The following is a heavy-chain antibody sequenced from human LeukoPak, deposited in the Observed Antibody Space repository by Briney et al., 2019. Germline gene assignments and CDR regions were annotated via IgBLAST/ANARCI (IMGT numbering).Heavy chain of an antibody. CDR3: AKGTPSSSWYFYFDY. V-gene: IGHV3-23*01. J-gene: IGHJ4*02. D-gene: IGHD6-13*01. CDR2: ISGSGGST. CDR1: GFTFSSYA. Sequence: GGSLRLSCAASGFTFSSYAMSWVRQAPGKGLEWVSAISGSGGSTYYADSVKGRFTISRDNSKNTLYLQMNSLRAVDTAVYYCAKGTPSSSWYFYFDYWGQGTLVTVSS.